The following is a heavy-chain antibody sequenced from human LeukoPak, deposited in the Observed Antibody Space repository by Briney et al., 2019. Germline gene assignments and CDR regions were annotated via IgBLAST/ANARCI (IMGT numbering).Heavy chain of an antibody. CDR1: GYTFTGYY. CDR2: INPNSGGT. CDR3: ARIQPRIAAAFDY. J-gene: IGHJ4*02. Sequence: GASVKVSCKASGYTFTGYYMHWVRQAPGQGLEWMGWINPNSGGTNYAQKFQGRVTMTRDTSISTAYMELSRLRSDDTAVYYCARIQPRIAAAFDYWGQGTLVTVS. V-gene: IGHV1-2*02. D-gene: IGHD6-13*01.